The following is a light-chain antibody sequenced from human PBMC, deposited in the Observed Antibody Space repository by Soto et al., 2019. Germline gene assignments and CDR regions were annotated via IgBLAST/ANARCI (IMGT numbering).Light chain of an antibody. CDR3: SSYTSSSTVVV. V-gene: IGLV2-14*01. J-gene: IGLJ1*01. CDR2: EVS. CDR1: SSDVGGYNY. Sequence: QSALTQPASVSGSPGQSITISCTGTSSDVGGYNYVSWYQQHPGKAPKLMIDEVSNRPSGVSNRFSGSESGNTASLTISGLQAEDEADYYCSSYTSSSTVVVFGTGTKLTVL.